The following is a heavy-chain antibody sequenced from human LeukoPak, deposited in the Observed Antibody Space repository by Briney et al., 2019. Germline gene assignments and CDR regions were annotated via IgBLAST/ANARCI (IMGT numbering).Heavy chain of an antibody. Sequence: GESLQISCQGSGYRFTSYWIGWVRQMPGKGLEWMGIIYSGDSDTRYTPSFQGHDTISADKSISTAYLQWSSLKASDTAMYYWARGRRDGYNSPYYLDCWDQGTLVTVSS. V-gene: IGHV5-51*01. J-gene: IGHJ4*02. CDR1: GYRFTSYW. CDR2: IYSGDSDT. CDR3: ARGRRDGYNSPYYLDC. D-gene: IGHD5-24*01.